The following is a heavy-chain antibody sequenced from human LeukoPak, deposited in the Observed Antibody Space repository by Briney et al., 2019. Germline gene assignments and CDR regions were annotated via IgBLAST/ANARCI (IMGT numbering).Heavy chain of an antibody. D-gene: IGHD3-10*01. CDR3: ARGFPLLWFGELHAFDI. CDR2: INHSGST. J-gene: IGHJ3*02. CDR1: GGSFSGYY. V-gene: IGHV4-34*01. Sequence: SETLSLTCAVYGGSFSGYYWSWIRQPPGKGLEWIGEINHSGSTNYNPSLKSRVTISVNTSKNQFSLKLSSVTAADTAVYYCARGFPLLWFGELHAFDIWGQGTMVTVSS.